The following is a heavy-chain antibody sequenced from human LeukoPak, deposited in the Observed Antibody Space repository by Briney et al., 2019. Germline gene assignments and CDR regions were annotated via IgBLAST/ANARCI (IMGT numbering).Heavy chain of an antibody. D-gene: IGHD5-24*01. CDR3: ARDADGYED. J-gene: IGHJ4*02. Sequence: GGSLRLSCAASGFTFSNYAMTWVRQAPGKGLEWVSGISGSGSSTYYADSVKGRFTLSRDYPKTTLYLQMNSLRAEDTAVYFCARDADGYEDWGQGTLVIVSS. CDR2: ISGSGSST. CDR1: GFTFSNYA. V-gene: IGHV3-23*01.